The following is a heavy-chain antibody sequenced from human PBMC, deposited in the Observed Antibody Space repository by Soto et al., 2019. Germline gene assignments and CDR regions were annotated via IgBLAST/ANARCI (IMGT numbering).Heavy chain of an antibody. J-gene: IGHJ4*02. D-gene: IGHD3-16*01. Sequence: RASVKVSCKASGYTFTSYGISWVRQAPGQGLEWMGWISAYNGNTNYAQKLQGRVTMTTDTSTSTAYMELRSLRSDDTAVYYCARDIPLDYDYVWGFDYWGQGTLVTVSS. CDR1: GYTFTSYG. CDR3: ARDIPLDYDYVWGFDY. V-gene: IGHV1-18*04. CDR2: ISAYNGNT.